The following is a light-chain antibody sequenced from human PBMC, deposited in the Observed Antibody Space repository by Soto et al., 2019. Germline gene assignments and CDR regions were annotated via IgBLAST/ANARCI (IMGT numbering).Light chain of an antibody. V-gene: IGLV2-14*01. J-gene: IGLJ1*01. CDR3: SSYTSSSFYV. Sequence: QSALTQPRSVSGSPGQSVTISCTGTSSDVGGYNYVSWYQQHPGKAPKLMIYEVSNRPSGVSNRFSGSKSGNTASLTISGLQAEDEADYYCSSYTSSSFYVFGTGTKVT. CDR2: EVS. CDR1: SSDVGGYNY.